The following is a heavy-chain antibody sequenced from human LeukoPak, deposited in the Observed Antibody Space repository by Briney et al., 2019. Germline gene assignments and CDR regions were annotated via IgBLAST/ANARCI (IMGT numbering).Heavy chain of an antibody. CDR3: ARGIAAPSGYHYYYYMDV. CDR2: IYYSGST. CDR1: GGSISSYY. V-gene: IGHV4-59*01. J-gene: IGHJ6*03. D-gene: IGHD6-13*01. Sequence: SETLSLTCTVSGGSISSYYWSWIRQPPGKGLEWIGYIYYSGSTNYNPSLKSRVTISVDTSKNQFSLKLSSVTAADTAVYYCARGIAAPSGYHYYYYMDVWGKGTTVTISS.